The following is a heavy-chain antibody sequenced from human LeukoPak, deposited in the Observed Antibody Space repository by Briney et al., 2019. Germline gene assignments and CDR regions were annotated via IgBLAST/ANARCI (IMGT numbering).Heavy chain of an antibody. CDR1: GGSISSYY. CDR3: ARARDSSDGTDY. J-gene: IGHJ4*02. V-gene: IGHV4-59*01. Sequence: SETLSLTCTVSGGSISSYYWSWIRQAPGKGLEWIGYIYYSGSTNYNPSLKSRVTISVDTSKNQFSLKLSSVTAADTAVYYCARARDSSDGTDYWGQGTLVTVSS. CDR2: IYYSGST. D-gene: IGHD3-22*01.